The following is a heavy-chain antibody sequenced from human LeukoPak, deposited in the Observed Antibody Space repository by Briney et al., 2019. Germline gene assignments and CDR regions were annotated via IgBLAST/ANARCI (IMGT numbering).Heavy chain of an antibody. CDR3: ARDARYCSSTSCPLDV. D-gene: IGHD2-2*01. J-gene: IGHJ6*04. CDR2: XYTSGST. Sequence: GRXYTSGSTNYNPSRKSRVTMSVDTSKNQFSLKLSSVTAADTAVYYCARDARYCSSTSCPLDVWGKGTTVTVSS. V-gene: IGHV4-4*07.